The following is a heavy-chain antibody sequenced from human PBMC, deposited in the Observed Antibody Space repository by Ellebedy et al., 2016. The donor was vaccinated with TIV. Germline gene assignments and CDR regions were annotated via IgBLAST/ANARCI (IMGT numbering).Heavy chain of an antibody. Sequence: ASVKVSXXASGYTFTGYYMHWVRQAPGQGLEWMGWINPNSGGTNYAQKFQGRVTMTEDTSTDTAYMELSSLRSEDTAVYYCATVRGYYYYGMDVWGQGTTVTVSS. CDR2: INPNSGGT. J-gene: IGHJ6*02. V-gene: IGHV1-2*02. D-gene: IGHD3-10*01. CDR3: ATVRGYYYYGMDV. CDR1: GYTFTGYY.